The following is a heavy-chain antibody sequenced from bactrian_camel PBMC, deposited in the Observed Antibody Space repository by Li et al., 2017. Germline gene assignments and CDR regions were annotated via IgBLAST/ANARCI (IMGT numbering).Heavy chain of an antibody. J-gene: IGHJ4*01. CDR3: AASGGQLGRWCYEFPVNWVSWLYN. V-gene: IGHV3S53*01. D-gene: IGHD3*01. CDR2: IDSDGRT. CDR1: GYRYSTYC. Sequence: HVQLVESGGGSVQAGESLRLSCVVSGYRYSTYCMGWFRQVPGNERGPLASIDSDGRTSVADSVKGRFTISQDGAKNTLYLHMNNLKPEDTAMYHCAASGGQLGRWCYEFPVNWVSWLYNWGQGTQVTVS.